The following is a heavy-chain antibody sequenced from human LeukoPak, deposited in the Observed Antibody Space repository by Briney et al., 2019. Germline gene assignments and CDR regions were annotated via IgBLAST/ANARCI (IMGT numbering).Heavy chain of an antibody. CDR1: GFTFSSYW. CDR2: INSDGSSR. CDR3: ARDGALDWYFDL. Sequence: GGSLRLSCAASGFTFSSYWMHWVRQAPGKGLVWVSRINSDGSSRSYADSVKGRFTISRDNAKNTLYLQMNSLRAEDTAVYYCARDGALDWYFDLWGRGTLVTVSS. J-gene: IGHJ2*01. V-gene: IGHV3-74*01. D-gene: IGHD3-16*01.